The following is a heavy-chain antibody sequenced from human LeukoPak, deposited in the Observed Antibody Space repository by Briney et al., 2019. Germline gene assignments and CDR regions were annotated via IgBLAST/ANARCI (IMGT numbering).Heavy chain of an antibody. CDR3: ARGRVSSSTWYSTYYYYFYMDV. J-gene: IGHJ6*03. V-gene: IGHV4-34*01. CDR1: GGSFSGYY. D-gene: IGHD6-13*01. CDR2: INRSGNT. Sequence: SETLSLTCDVYGGSFSGYYWSWIRQPPGKGLEWKGEINRSGNTNYNPSLKSRVTISVDTSKNQFSLKLSSATAADTAVYFCARGRVSSSTWYSTYYYYFYMDVWGKGTTVTVSS.